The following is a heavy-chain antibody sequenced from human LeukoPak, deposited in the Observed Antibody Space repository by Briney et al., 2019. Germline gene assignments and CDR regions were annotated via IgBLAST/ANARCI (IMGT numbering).Heavy chain of an antibody. CDR1: GYTFTGYY. CDR3: ARDVVVAAPGYYMDV. Sequence: ASVKVSCKASGYTFTGYYMHWVRQAPGQGLEWMGWINPNSGGTNDAQKFQGRVTMTRDTSIRTAYMEVSRLRSDDTAVYYCARDVVVAAPGYYMDVWGKGTTVTVSS. V-gene: IGHV1-2*02. CDR2: INPNSGGT. D-gene: IGHD2-15*01. J-gene: IGHJ6*03.